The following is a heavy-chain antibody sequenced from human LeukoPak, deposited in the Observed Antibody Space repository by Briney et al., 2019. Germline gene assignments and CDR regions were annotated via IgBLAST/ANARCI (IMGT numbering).Heavy chain of an antibody. D-gene: IGHD3-9*01. CDR2: ISAYNGNT. CDR1: GYTFTSYG. CDR3: ARRYYDIFTGYLIDPYYYGMDV. V-gene: IGHV1-18*01. Sequence: ASVKVSCKASGYTFTSYGISWVRQAPGQGLEWMGWISAYNGNTNYAQKLQGRVTMTTDTSTSTAYMELRSLRSDDTAVYYCARRYYDIFTGYLIDPYYYGMDVWGQGTTVTVSS. J-gene: IGHJ6*02.